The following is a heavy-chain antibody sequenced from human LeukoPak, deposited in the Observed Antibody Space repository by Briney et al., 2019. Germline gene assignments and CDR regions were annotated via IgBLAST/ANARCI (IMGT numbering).Heavy chain of an antibody. CDR2: INHSGST. CDR1: GGSFSGYY. V-gene: IGHV4-34*01. Sequence: SETLSLTCAVYGGSFSGYYWSWIRQPPGKGLEWIGEINHSGSTNYNPSLKSRVTISVDTSKNQFSLKLSSVTAADTAVYYCARGAAVGTMDYCGSGSYYWFDPWGQGTLVTVSS. CDR3: ARGAAVGTMDYCGSGSYYWFDP. D-gene: IGHD3-10*01. J-gene: IGHJ5*02.